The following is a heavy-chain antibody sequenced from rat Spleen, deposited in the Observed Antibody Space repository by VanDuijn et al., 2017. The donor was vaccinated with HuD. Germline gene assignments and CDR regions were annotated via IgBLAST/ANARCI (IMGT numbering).Heavy chain of an antibody. CDR1: GFTFSDYY. J-gene: IGHJ2*01. CDR2: IGYEGGNT. Sequence: EVQLVESGGGLVQPGRSMKLSCAASGFTFSDYYMAWVRQAPKKGLEWVASIGYEGGNTYYRDSVKGRFTVSRDNAKSTLYLQMDSLRSEDTATYYCGRTSLQWFRMDAWGQGVMVTVSS. D-gene: IGHD1-1*01. CDR3: GRTSLQWFRMDA. V-gene: IGHV5-22*01.